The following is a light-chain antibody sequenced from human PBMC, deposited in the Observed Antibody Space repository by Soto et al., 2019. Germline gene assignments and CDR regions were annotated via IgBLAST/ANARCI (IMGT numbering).Light chain of an antibody. J-gene: IGLJ2*01. V-gene: IGLV2-14*01. CDR3: TTYASSSNRI. Sequence: QSALTQPASVSGSPGQSITISCTGTSSDVGGYNYVSWYQQHPGKAPKLMIFEVTFRPSGVSNRFSGSKSGNTASLTISGLQADDEADYYCTTYASSSNRIFGGGTKLTVL. CDR2: EVT. CDR1: SSDVGGYNY.